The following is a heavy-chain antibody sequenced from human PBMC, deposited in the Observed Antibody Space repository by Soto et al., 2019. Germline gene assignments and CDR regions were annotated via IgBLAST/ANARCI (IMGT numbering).Heavy chain of an antibody. V-gene: IGHV4-28*03. J-gene: IGHJ6*02. D-gene: IGHD5-12*01. CDR1: GDSIIGIYH. Sequence: SETLSLTCAVSGDSIIGIYHWAWIRQPPGRGLEWIAYIYYSGSTYYTPSLESRVTISVDTSKNQFSLKLSSVTAADTAVYYCARAYGGFDNGLDVWGQGTAVTVS. CDR2: IYYSGST. CDR3: ARAYGGFDNGLDV.